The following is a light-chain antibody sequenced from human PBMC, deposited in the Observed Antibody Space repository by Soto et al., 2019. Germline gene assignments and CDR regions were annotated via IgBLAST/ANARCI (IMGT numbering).Light chain of an antibody. CDR3: QQSYSTPPWT. CDR1: QSIIIY. V-gene: IGKV1-39*01. Sequence: DIQMTQSPSSLSASVGDRVTITCRASQSIIIYLNWYQQKPGKAPKLLIYAASSLQSGVPSRFSGSGSGTDFTLTISSLQPEDFATYFCQQSYSTPPWTFGQGTKVDIK. CDR2: AAS. J-gene: IGKJ1*01.